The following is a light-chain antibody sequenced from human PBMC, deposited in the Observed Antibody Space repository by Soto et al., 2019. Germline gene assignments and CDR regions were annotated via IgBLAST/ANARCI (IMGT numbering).Light chain of an antibody. Sequence: QSVLTQPPSVSGAPGQRVTISCTGSSSNIGAGYDVHWYQQLPGTAPKLLIYGNSNRPSGVPDRFSGSKSGTSASLAITGRQAEDEADYYCQSYDRSLSVFGGGTKLTVL. J-gene: IGLJ3*02. CDR1: SSNIGAGYD. CDR3: QSYDRSLSV. V-gene: IGLV1-40*01. CDR2: GNS.